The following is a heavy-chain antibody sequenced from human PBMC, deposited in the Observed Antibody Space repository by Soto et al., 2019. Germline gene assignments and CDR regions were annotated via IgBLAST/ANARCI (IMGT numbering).Heavy chain of an antibody. CDR1: DGSISPYY. J-gene: IGHJ4*02. V-gene: IGHV4-59*08. D-gene: IGHD3-22*01. CDR3: ARLGGYYQALDS. CDR2: IYYAGTT. Sequence: QVQLQESGPGLVKPSETLSLNCTVSDGSISPYYWSWIRQPPGKGLEWIGHIYYAGTTTYNPSRKRRVSTSVDTSKNEVSLKLPSVTAADTAVYYCARLGGYYQALDSWGQGTVVTVSS.